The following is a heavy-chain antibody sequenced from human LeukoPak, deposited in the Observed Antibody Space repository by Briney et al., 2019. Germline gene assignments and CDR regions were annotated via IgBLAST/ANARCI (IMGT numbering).Heavy chain of an antibody. D-gene: IGHD3-10*01. J-gene: IGHJ4*02. CDR2: IYYSGST. V-gene: IGHV4-39*01. CDR1: GGSISSSSYY. Sequence: SETLSLTCTVSGGSISSSSYYWGWIRQPPGKGLEWIGSIYYSGSTYYNPSLKSRVTISVDTSKNQFSLKLSSVTAADTAIYYCASLVYYYDSGSYSPRWGQGTLVTVSS. CDR3: ASLVYYYDSGSYSPR.